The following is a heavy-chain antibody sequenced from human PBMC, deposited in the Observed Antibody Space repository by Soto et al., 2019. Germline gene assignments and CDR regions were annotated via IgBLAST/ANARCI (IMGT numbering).Heavy chain of an antibody. CDR1: GFSLSTGGMC. Sequence: GSGPTLVNPTQTLTLTCTFSGFSLSTGGMCVSWIRQPPGKALEWLARIDWDDDKYYSTSLKTRLTISKDTSKNQVVLTMTNMDPVDTATYYCARMFGGNSQYYYYYGMDVWGQGTTVTVSS. CDR2: IDWDDDK. D-gene: IGHD3-10*01. CDR3: ARMFGGNSQYYYYYGMDV. V-gene: IGHV2-70*11. J-gene: IGHJ6*02.